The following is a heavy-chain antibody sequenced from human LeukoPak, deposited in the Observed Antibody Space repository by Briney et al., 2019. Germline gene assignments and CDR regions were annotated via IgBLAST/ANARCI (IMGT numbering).Heavy chain of an antibody. CDR1: RGTFSSYA. J-gene: IGHJ3*02. V-gene: IGHV1-69*05. D-gene: IGHD1-26*01. CDR2: IIPIFGTA. CDR3: ARARRELPKDAFDI. Sequence: SVKVSCKASRGTFSSYAISWVRQAPGQGLEWMGGIIPIFGTANYAQKLQGRVTMTTDTSTSTAYMELRSLRSDDTAVYYCARARRELPKDAFDIWGQGTMVTVSS.